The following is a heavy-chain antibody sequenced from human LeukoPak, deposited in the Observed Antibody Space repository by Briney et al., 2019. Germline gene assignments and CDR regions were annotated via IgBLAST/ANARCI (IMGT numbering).Heavy chain of an antibody. Sequence: GESLKISCQGSGYSFTNHWIAWVRQMPGKGLEWMGIIYPGDSSTTYSPSFQGQVTISADKSISTAYLKWSSLKASDTAIYYCARGAAAAGQNAFDIWGQGITVTVSS. CDR2: IYPGDSST. CDR1: GYSFTNHW. CDR3: ARGAAAAGQNAFDI. J-gene: IGHJ3*02. V-gene: IGHV5-51*01. D-gene: IGHD6-13*01.